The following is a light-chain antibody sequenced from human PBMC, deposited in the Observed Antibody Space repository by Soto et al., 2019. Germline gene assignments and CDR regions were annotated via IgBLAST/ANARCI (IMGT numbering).Light chain of an antibody. CDR2: AAS. CDR3: QQANSFSLT. CDR1: QGISSL. J-gene: IGKJ4*01. Sequence: IQMTQSPSSVSASVGDRVTITCRASQGISSLLGWYQQKPGKAPKLLIYAASSLHSGVPSRFSGSGSGTEFNVTIRSLQLEDFATHCCQQANSFSLTFGGGTKVEI. V-gene: IGKV1D-12*01.